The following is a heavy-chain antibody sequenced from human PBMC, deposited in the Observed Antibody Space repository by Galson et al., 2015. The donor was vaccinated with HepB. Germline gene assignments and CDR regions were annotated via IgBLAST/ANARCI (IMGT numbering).Heavy chain of an antibody. D-gene: IGHD2-2*02. J-gene: IGHJ4*02. Sequence: SVKVSCKASGYTFTSYAMHWVRQAPGQRLEWMGWINAGNGNTKYSQKFQGRVTITRDTSASTAYMELSSLRSEDTAVYYCARAKDCSSTSCYTYYFDYWGQGTLVTVSS. CDR2: INAGNGNT. CDR1: GYTFTSYA. V-gene: IGHV1-3*01. CDR3: ARAKDCSSTSCYTYYFDY.